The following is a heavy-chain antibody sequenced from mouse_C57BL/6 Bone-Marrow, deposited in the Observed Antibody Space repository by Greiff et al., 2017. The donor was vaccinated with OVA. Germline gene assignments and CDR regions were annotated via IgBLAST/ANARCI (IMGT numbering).Heavy chain of an antibody. J-gene: IGHJ3*01. CDR1: GYSITSGYY. D-gene: IGHD2-2*01. CDR2: ISYDGSN. V-gene: IGHV3-6*01. CDR3: ARYGYDERAWFAY. Sequence: ESGPGLVKPSQSLSLTCSVTGYSITSGYYWNWIRQFPGNKLEWMGYISYDGSNNYNPSLKNRISITRDTSKNQFFLKMNSVTTEDTATDDCARYGYDERAWFAYWGQGTLVTVSA.